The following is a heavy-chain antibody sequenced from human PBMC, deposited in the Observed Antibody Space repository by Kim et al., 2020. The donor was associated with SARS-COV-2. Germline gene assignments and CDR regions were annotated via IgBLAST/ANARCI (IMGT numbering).Heavy chain of an antibody. Sequence: ASVKVSCKASGYSFTSFGISWVRQAPGQGVEWMGWISINSGKTDYAQKFQGRMTMTTDTSTSTAYMELRSLTSDDTAVYYCARDHLVATIGGADPWGQGTLVTVSS. CDR2: ISINSGKT. CDR1: GYSFTSFG. V-gene: IGHV1-18*01. J-gene: IGHJ5*02. D-gene: IGHD5-12*01. CDR3: ARDHLVATIGGADP.